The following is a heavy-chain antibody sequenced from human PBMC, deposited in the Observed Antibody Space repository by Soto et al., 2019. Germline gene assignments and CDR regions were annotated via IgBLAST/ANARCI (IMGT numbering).Heavy chain of an antibody. CDR1: GGSINNYY. CDR2: IYYTGNT. D-gene: IGHD3-10*01. V-gene: IGHV4-59*08. J-gene: IGHJ4*02. Sequence: SETLSLTCTVSGGSINNYYWSWIRQPPGKGLEWIGFIYYTGNTKYNASLKSRVTISVDTSKNLFSLKLKSVTAADTAVYYCARRIIALEIFDYWGQGTVVTVS. CDR3: ARRIIALEIFDY.